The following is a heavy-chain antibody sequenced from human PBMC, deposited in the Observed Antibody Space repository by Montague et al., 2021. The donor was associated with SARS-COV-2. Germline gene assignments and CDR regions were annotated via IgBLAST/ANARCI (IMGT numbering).Heavy chain of an antibody. Sequence: SETLSLTCRVSGDSISTSTWCTWVRQTPGKGLEWIGEIFHSGTINYNPSLKSRVSISVDKSNNRFSLRLSSLIAADTAVYYCATLSRRTAAGTRDYFGLDVWGQGTTVVVSS. CDR2: IFHSGTI. J-gene: IGHJ6*02. CDR1: GDSISTSTW. D-gene: IGHD6-13*01. V-gene: IGHV4-4*02. CDR3: ATLSRRTAAGTRDYFGLDV.